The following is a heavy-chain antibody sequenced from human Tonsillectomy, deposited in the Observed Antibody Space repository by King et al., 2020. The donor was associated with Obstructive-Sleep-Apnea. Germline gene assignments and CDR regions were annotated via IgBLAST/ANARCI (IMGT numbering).Heavy chain of an antibody. CDR1: GISINTYY. V-gene: IGHV4-59*01. Sequence: VPLQESGPGLVKPSETLSLSCTVSGISINTYYWTWIRQPPGKGLEWIGYVYHIGRPSYNPSLKSRVTISLDTSKNQFSLKLTSLTAADTAHYYCARDAGEHYGMDVWGQGTTVTVAS. CDR2: VYHIGRP. J-gene: IGHJ6*02. CDR3: ARDAGEHYGMDV. D-gene: IGHD3-10*01.